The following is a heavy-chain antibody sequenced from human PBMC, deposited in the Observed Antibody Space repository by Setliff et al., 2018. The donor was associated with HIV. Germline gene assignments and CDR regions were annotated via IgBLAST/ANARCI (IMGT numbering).Heavy chain of an antibody. V-gene: IGHV4-59*01. D-gene: IGHD3-10*01. J-gene: IGHJ4*02. Sequence: PSETLSLTCTVSGGSISRYYWSWIRQSPGKGLEWIGYVYFTGHTNFNPSLKSRVTMSIDTPQNQFSLTLTSVTAADTAVYYCARDRATMVRGAEGVDYWGQGTLVTVSS. CDR2: VYFTGHT. CDR1: GGSISRYY. CDR3: ARDRATMVRGAEGVDY.